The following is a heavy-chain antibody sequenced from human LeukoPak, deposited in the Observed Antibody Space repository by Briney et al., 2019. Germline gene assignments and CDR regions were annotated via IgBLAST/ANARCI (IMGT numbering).Heavy chain of an antibody. CDR2: IYTSGST. V-gene: IGHV4-61*02. J-gene: IGHJ4*02. D-gene: IGHD6-6*01. Sequence: SETLSLICTVSGGSISSGSYYWSWIRQPAGKGLEWIGRIYTSGSTNYNPSLKSRVTISVDTSKNQFSLKLSSVTAADTAVYYCARGSSSSSLNYWGQGTLVTVSS. CDR3: ARGSSSSSLNY. CDR1: GGSISSGSYY.